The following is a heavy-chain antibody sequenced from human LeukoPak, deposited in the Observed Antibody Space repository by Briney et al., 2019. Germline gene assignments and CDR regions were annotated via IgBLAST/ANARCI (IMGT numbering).Heavy chain of an antibody. J-gene: IGHJ3*02. CDR2: IREDGGHT. V-gene: IGHV3-7*01. CDR1: GFTFTNHW. Sequence: PGGSLRLSCVTSGFTFTNHWMSWVRQAPGKGLEWVANIREDGGHTNYVDSVKGRFTISRDNAKNSLFLQMNSLRAEDTAVYYCARVRAAREKDAFDIWGQGTMVTVSS. D-gene: IGHD6-6*01. CDR3: ARVRAAREKDAFDI.